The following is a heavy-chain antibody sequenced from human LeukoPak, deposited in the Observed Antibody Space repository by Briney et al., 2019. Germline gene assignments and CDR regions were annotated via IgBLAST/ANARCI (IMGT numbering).Heavy chain of an antibody. CDR1: GFTFSSYG. V-gene: IGHV3-30*02. CDR2: IRYDGSNK. D-gene: IGHD2-2*01. CDR3: AKVPLFLPAAPLYYFDY. J-gene: IGHJ4*02. Sequence: PGGSLRLSCAASGFTFSSYGMHWVRQAPGKGLEWVAFIRYDGSNKYYADSVKGRFTISRDNSKNTLYLQMNSLRAEDTAVYYCAKVPLFLPAAPLYYFDYWGQGTLVTVSS.